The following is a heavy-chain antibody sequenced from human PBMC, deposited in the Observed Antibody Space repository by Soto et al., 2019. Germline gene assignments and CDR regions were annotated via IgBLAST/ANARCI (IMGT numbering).Heavy chain of an antibody. CDR3: AREDSIIIPAVSDF. CDR2: ISKSDYT. CDR1: GFAFNNYG. D-gene: IGHD2-2*01. V-gene: IGHV3-21*06. J-gene: IGHJ4*02. Sequence: GGSLRLSCTVSGFAFNNYGINWVRQAPGKGLEWVSSISKSDYTYYSDSVKGRFTISRDNAKNSVSLQMNTLRVEDTAVYYCAREDSIIIPAVSDFWGLGTLVTVSS.